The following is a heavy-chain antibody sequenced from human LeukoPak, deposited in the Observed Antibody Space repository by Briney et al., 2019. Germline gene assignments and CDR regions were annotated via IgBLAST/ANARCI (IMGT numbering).Heavy chain of an antibody. V-gene: IGHV4-4*02. J-gene: IGHJ5*02. D-gene: IGHD3-3*01. CDR2: IQHSGNI. Sequence: SETLSLTCTVSGGSINSIYWWSWVRQPPGKGLEWIGEIQHSGNINYNLSLKSRVTISVDKSKNQFSLTVTSVTVADTAIYYCARNYESGYSIGPWGQGTLVTVSS. CDR1: GGSINSIYW. CDR3: ARNYESGYSIGP.